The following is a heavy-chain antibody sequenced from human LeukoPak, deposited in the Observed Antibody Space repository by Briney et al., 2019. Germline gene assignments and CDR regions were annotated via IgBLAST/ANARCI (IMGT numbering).Heavy chain of an antibody. CDR1: GYTFSNQW. Sequence: GESLEISCQASGYTFSNQWIGWVRQMPGKGLEWMGIIYPGDSDTRYSPSFQGQVTTSVDKSITTAYLEWSSLKASDTAMYYCARTGYHYGSGSHYAFDIWGRGTLVSVSS. CDR2: IYPGDSDT. J-gene: IGHJ3*02. D-gene: IGHD3-10*01. CDR3: ARTGYHYGSGSHYAFDI. V-gene: IGHV5-51*01.